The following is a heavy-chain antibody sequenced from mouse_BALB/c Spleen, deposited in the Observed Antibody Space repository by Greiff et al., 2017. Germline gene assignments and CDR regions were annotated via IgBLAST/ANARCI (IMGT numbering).Heavy chain of an antibody. J-gene: IGHJ4*01. CDR3: TRADDYVDYYAMDY. CDR1: GFTFSSYT. Sequence: EVQRVESGGGLVKPGGSLKLSCAASGFTFSSYTMSWVRQTPEKRLEWVATISSGGSYTYYTDSVKGRFTISRDNAKNTLYLQMSSLKSEDTAMYYCTRADDYVDYYAMDYWGQGTSVTVSS. CDR2: ISSGGSYT. D-gene: IGHD2-4*01. V-gene: IGHV5-6-4*01.